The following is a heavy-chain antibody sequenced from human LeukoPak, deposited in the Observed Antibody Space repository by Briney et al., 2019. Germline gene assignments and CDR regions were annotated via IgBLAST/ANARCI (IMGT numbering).Heavy chain of an antibody. CDR2: ISSSSSYI. CDR1: GFTFSSYS. D-gene: IGHD6-19*01. Sequence: GGSLRLSCAASGFTFSSYSMNWVRQAPGKGLEWVSSISSSSSYIYYADSVKGRFTISRDNAKNSLYLQMNSLRAEDTAVYYCARGAHRAEAGTDWFDPWGQGTLVTVSS. V-gene: IGHV3-21*01. J-gene: IGHJ5*02. CDR3: ARGAHRAEAGTDWFDP.